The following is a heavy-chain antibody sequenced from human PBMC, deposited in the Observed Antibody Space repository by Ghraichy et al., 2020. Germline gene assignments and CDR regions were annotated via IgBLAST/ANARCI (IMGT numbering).Heavy chain of an antibody. Sequence: GGSLRLSCAASGFSFTNYSMHWVRQAPGNGLVWVSRISGDGSSTGSADSVKGRFTISRDNANNTMYLQMSNLRAEDTAVYYCASGGLHSSFDYWGQGTLVTVS. CDR1: GFSFTNYS. J-gene: IGHJ4*02. V-gene: IGHV3-74*01. CDR3: ASGGLHSSFDY. D-gene: IGHD4-11*01. CDR2: ISGDGSST.